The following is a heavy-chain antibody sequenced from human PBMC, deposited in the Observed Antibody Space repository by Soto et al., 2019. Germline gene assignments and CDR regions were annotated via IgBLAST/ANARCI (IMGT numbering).Heavy chain of an antibody. CDR1: GFTFSSYA. J-gene: IGHJ4*02. D-gene: IGHD2-15*01. V-gene: IGHV3-30-3*01. Sequence: PGGSLRLSCAASGFTFSSYAMHWVRQAPGKGLEWVAVISYDGSNKYYADSVKGRFTISRDNSKNTLYLQMNSLRAEDTAVYYCAREDGSAFDYRGQGTLVTVSS. CDR2: ISYDGSNK. CDR3: AREDGSAFDY.